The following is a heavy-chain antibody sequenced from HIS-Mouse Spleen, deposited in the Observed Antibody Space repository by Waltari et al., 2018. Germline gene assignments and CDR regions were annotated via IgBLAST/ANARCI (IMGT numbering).Heavy chain of an antibody. CDR1: GGSISSSSYY. Sequence: QLQLQESGPGLVKPSETLSLTCTVSGGSISSSSYYWGWIRQPPGKGLEWIGSLYYSGSTYYNPSLKSRVTRSVDTSKNQFSLKRSSVTAADTAVYYCARKRTASGWFDPWGQGTLVTVSS. V-gene: IGHV4-39*01. D-gene: IGHD2-21*02. CDR3: ARKRTASGWFDP. J-gene: IGHJ5*02. CDR2: LYYSGST.